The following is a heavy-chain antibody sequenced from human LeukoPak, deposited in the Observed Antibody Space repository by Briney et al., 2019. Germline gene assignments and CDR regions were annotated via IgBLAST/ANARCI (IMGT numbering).Heavy chain of an antibody. V-gene: IGHV3-23*01. Sequence: GGSLRLSCAASGFTFSSCAMSWVRQAPGKGLEWVSTITSGSGGTYYADSVKGRFTISRDNSKNTLYPQISSLRAEDSAFYYCAKLEAAYSSSWADSWGRGILVTVSS. CDR1: GFTFSSCA. CDR2: ITSGSGGT. D-gene: IGHD6-6*01. CDR3: AKLEAAYSSSWADS. J-gene: IGHJ5*01.